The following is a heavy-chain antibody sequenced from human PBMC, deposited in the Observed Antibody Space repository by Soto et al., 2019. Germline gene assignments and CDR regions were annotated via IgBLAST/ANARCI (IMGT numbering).Heavy chain of an antibody. CDR2: IFPLTDIP. Sequence: QVQLVQSGTEVKKPGSSVKVSCKASGGTFRNYPINWVRQAPGQGLEWMGSIFPLTDIPDYAQNFQARLTITADKSTSKAYMELSSLTSDDTAMYFWARGPLVVLNYFESWGQGTLVTVSS. J-gene: IGHJ4*02. V-gene: IGHV1-69*02. CDR1: GGTFRNYP. CDR3: ARGPLVVLNYFES.